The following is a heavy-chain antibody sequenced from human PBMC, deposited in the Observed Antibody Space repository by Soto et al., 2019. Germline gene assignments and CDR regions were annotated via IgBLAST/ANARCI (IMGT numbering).Heavy chain of an antibody. CDR3: ARDKDIVLVRYYGMDV. D-gene: IGHD2-2*01. V-gene: IGHV3-33*01. Sequence: QVQLVESGGGVVQPGRSLRLSCAASGFTFSSYGMHWVRQAPGKGLEWVAIIWYDGNNKYYADSVKGRFTISRDNSKNXLFLQINSLRAEDTAVYYCARDKDIVLVRYYGMDVWGQGTTVTVSS. J-gene: IGHJ6*02. CDR2: IWYDGNNK. CDR1: GFTFSSYG.